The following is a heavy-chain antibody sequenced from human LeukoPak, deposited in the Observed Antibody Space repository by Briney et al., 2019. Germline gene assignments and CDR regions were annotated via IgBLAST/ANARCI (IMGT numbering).Heavy chain of an antibody. CDR2: ISGSGPYT. J-gene: IGHJ4*02. Sequence: GGSLRLSCAASGFTFSSYAMSWVRQAPGKGLEWVSGISGSGPYTFYTDSVKGRFTISRDSSKNTLYLQMNSLRAEVTGLYYCAKHGYCSGISCFFDFWGQGTLVTVSS. V-gene: IGHV3-23*01. CDR3: AKHGYCSGISCFFDF. CDR1: GFTFSSYA. D-gene: IGHD2-2*03.